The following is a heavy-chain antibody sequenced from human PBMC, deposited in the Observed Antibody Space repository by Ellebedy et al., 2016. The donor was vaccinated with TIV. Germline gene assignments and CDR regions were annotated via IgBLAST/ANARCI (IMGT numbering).Heavy chain of an antibody. V-gene: IGHV7-4-1*02. J-gene: IGHJ4*02. CDR2: INTITGNP. CDR3: ARVGGYSYGYPLDY. CDR1: GYTFTSYG. D-gene: IGHD5-18*01. Sequence: ASVKVSCKASGYTFTSYGISWVRQAPGQGLEWMGWINTITGNPTYAQGFTGRFVFSLDTSVSTAYLQISSLKAEDTAVYYCARVGGYSYGYPLDYWGQGTLVTVSS.